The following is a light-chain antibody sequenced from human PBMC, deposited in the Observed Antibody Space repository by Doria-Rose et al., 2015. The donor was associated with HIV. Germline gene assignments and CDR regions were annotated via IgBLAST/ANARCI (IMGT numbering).Light chain of an antibody. CDR1: QRVKSSY. CDR2: DAS. CDR3: QQYGTSRDT. J-gene: IGKJ5*01. V-gene: IGKV3-20*01. Sequence: TQSPGTLSLPPGERATLSCRASQRVKSSYLAWYQQKPGQAPRLLIYDASTRATGIPDRCSGSGSGTDFPLTISRLEPEDVAVYYCQQYGTSRDTFGQGTRLEIK.